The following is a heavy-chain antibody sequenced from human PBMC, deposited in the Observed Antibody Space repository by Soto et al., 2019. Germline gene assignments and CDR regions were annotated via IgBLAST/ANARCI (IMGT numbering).Heavy chain of an antibody. CDR2: IYYSGST. CDR1: GGSISSYY. Sequence: PSETLSLTCTVSGGSISSYYWSWIRQPPGKGLEWIGYIYYSGSTNYNPSLKSRVTISVDTSKNQFSLKLSSVTAADTAVYYCARNNNYYDSSGYLDYWGQGTLVTVS. D-gene: IGHD3-22*01. J-gene: IGHJ4*02. V-gene: IGHV4-59*01. CDR3: ARNNNYYDSSGYLDY.